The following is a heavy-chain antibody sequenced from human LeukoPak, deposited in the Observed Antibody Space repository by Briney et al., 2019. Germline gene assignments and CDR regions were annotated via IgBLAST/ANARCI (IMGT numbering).Heavy chain of an antibody. D-gene: IGHD3-9*01. J-gene: IGHJ3*01. CDR1: GYSFTNYW. V-gene: IGHV5-51*01. CDR3: ATIDSETFDV. Sequence: PGESLKISCQVSGYSFTNYWIGWVRQMPGKGLESMGIIYPADSDTRYSPSFQGQVTISADKSITTAYLQWSSLKASDTAMYYCATIDSETFDVWGQGTMVTVSS. CDR2: IYPADSDT.